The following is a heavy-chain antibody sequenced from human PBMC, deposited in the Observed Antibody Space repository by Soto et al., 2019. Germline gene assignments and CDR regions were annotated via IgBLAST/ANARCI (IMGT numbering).Heavy chain of an antibody. D-gene: IGHD6-13*01. V-gene: IGHV3-23*01. J-gene: IGHJ5*02. CDR1: EFTFSSNA. Sequence: GALRLSCAASEFTFSSNAMHWVRQAPGKGLEWVSGITGSGSTIFYADSVKGRFTISRDNFKNTLSLHMSSLRAEDTAIYYCAKDFTAYLSSWFHLWGQGTLVTVSS. CDR3: AKDFTAYLSSWFHL. CDR2: ITGSGSTI.